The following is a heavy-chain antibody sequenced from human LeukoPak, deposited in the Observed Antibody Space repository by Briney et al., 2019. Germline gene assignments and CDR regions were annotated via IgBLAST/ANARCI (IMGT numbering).Heavy chain of an antibody. V-gene: IGHV3-23*01. CDR2: ISGSGGST. CDR3: GGFYYYDSSGYYLPSYPFDY. J-gene: IGHJ4*02. CDR1: GFTFSSYA. Sequence: GGSLRLSCAASGFTFSSYAMSWVRQAPGKGLEWVSAISGSGGSTYYADPVKGRFTISRDNSKNTLYLQMNSLRAEDTAVYYCGGFYYYDSSGYYLPSYPFDYWGQGTLVTVSS. D-gene: IGHD3-22*01.